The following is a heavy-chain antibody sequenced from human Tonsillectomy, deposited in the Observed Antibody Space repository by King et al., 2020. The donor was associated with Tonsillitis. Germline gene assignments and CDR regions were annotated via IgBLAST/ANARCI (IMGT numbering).Heavy chain of an antibody. CDR1: GFTFSSYA. Sequence: QLVQSGGGVVQPGRSLRLSCAASGFTFSSYAMHWVRQAPGKGLEWVAVISCDGSNKKYGDSVKGRLTISRENSKKTLDPQMNSLRDEETAVYYCARRDGALDYYYYGMDVWGQGTTVTVSS. D-gene: IGHD4-17*01. J-gene: IGHJ6*02. CDR3: ARRDGALDYYYYGMDV. CDR2: ISCDGSNK. V-gene: IGHV3-30*14.